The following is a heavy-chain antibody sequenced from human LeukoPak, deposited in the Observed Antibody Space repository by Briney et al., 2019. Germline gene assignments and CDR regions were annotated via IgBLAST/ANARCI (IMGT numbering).Heavy chain of an antibody. J-gene: IGHJ4*02. CDR1: GYTFTGYY. D-gene: IGHD1-14*01. CDR3: ARDRTNHVFAHLRAPFDY. V-gene: IGHV1-2*02. CDR2: INPNSGGT. Sequence: GASVKVSCKASGYTFTGYYMHWVRQAPGQGLEWMGWINPNSGGTNYAQKFQGRVTMTRDTSISTAYMELSRLRSDDTAVYYCARDRTNHVFAHLRAPFDYWGQGTLVTVSS.